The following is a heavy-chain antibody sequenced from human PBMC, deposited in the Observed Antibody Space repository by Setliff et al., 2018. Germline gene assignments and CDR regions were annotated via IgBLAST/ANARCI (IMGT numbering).Heavy chain of an antibody. Sequence: GESLKISCTASGFTFGDYAMSWVRQAPGKGLGWVGFIRSKAYGGTTEYAASVKGRFTISRDDSKSIAYLQMNSLKIEDTAVYYCTYYCSSTSCYRDLDWFDPWGQGTLVTVSS. D-gene: IGHD2-2*01. CDR1: GFTFGDYA. V-gene: IGHV3-49*04. J-gene: IGHJ5*02. CDR3: TYYCSSTSCYRDLDWFDP. CDR2: IRSKAYGGTT.